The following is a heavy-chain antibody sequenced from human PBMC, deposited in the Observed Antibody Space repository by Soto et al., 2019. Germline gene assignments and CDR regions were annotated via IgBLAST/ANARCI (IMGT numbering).Heavy chain of an antibody. V-gene: IGHV3-43D*04. D-gene: IGHD3-22*01. CDR2: TNSDGNNS. CDR1: GFDFEAYA. Sequence: VQLVESGGIGVQTGGSLRLSCAAAGFDFEAYAMHWVRQVQGKGLEWVSLTNSDGNNSYYVDSVKGRFTISRDNAKTTLYLQMDRLRPEDTALYFCAKSLYYYDSSPLDHWVQGTLGTVSS. J-gene: IGHJ4*02. CDR3: AKSLYYYDSSPLDH.